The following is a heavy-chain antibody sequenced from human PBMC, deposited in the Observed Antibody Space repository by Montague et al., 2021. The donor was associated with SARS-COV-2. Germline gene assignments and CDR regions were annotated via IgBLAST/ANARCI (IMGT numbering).Heavy chain of an antibody. Sequence: SETLSLTCAVYGGSFNDYYWSWVRQPPGKGLEWIGEINHGGNTNYSPSLKSRVTISADTSKNQFSLKLKSVTAADTANYYCARGHQGIAMIVVVMIGAEYYFDYWGQGSLVTVSS. D-gene: IGHD3-22*01. CDR2: INHGGNT. CDR3: ARGHQGIAMIVVVMIGAEYYFDY. CDR1: GGSFNDYY. V-gene: IGHV4-34*01. J-gene: IGHJ4*02.